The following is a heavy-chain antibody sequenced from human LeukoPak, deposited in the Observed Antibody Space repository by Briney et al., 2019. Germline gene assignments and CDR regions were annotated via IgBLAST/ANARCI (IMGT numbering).Heavy chain of an antibody. V-gene: IGHV4-59*08. CDR3: ARCPARDQTSGWFDP. D-gene: IGHD5/OR15-5a*01. Sequence: SETLSLTCTVSGGSISSYYWSWIRQPPGKGLEWIGYIYYSGSTNYNPSLKSRVTISVDTSKNQFSLKLSSVTAADTAVYYCARCPARDQTSGWFDPWGQGTLVTVSS. CDR2: IYYSGST. J-gene: IGHJ5*02. CDR1: GGSISSYY.